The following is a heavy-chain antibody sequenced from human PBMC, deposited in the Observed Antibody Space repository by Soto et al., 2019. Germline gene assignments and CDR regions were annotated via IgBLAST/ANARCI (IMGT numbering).Heavy chain of an antibody. Sequence: SETLSLTCAVYGGSFSGYYWSWIRQPPGKGLEWIGEINHSGSTNYNPSLKSRVTISVDTSKNQFSLKLSSVTAADTAVYYCAVCSSTSCPFDYWGQGTLVTVS. CDR3: AVCSSTSCPFDY. J-gene: IGHJ4*02. V-gene: IGHV4-34*01. CDR2: INHSGST. D-gene: IGHD2-2*01. CDR1: GGSFSGYY.